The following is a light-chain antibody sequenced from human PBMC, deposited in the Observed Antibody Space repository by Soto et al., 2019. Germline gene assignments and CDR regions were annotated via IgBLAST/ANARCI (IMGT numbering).Light chain of an antibody. CDR3: QQFEDFPRAII. V-gene: IGKV3-15*01. CDR2: GAS. CDR1: QSISDP. J-gene: IGKJ5*01. Sequence: EIVMTQSPATLSVSPGGRATLSCRASQSISDPLAWYQQKPGQAPRLLINGASKRATGFPARFSGSGSGTDFTLTISSLQPEDIATYYCQQFEDFPRAIIFGQGTRLEIK.